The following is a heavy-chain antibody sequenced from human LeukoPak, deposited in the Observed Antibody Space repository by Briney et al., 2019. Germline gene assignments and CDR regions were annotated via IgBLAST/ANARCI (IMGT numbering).Heavy chain of an antibody. V-gene: IGHV3-48*03. D-gene: IGHD3-3*01. CDR1: GFTFSSYE. CDR3: ARVPYYDFWSGFDY. Sequence: GGSLRLSCAASGFTFSSYEMNWVRQAPGKGLEWVSYISSSGSTLYYADSVKGRFTISRDNAKNSLYLQMNSLRAEDTAVYYCARVPYYDFWSGFDYWGQGTLVTVSS. CDR2: ISSSGSTL. J-gene: IGHJ4*02.